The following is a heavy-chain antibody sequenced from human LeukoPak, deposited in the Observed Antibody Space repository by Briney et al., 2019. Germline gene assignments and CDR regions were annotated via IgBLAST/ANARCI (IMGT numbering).Heavy chain of an antibody. CDR1: GESVSGNSAA. J-gene: IGHJ6*02. V-gene: IGHV6-1*01. CDR3: ARTNRATTVTPDYHGVDV. CDR2: TYYRSKWYN. D-gene: IGHD4-11*01. Sequence: SQTLSLTFVISGESVSGNSAAWNWIRQSPSRGLEWLGRTYYRSKWYNDYAVSVKSRITINPDTSKNQFSLQLNFVTPEDTAVYHCARTNRATTVTPDYHGVDVWGQGTSVTVSS.